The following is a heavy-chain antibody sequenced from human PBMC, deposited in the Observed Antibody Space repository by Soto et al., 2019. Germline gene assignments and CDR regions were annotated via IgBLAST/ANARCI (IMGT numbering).Heavy chain of an antibody. V-gene: IGHV4-34*01. CDR2: INHIGIT. D-gene: IGHD7-27*01. CDR3: ARLSPTSGNWALDY. CDR1: GGSFRGFY. Sequence: SETLSPPCAVSGGSFRGFYWPWIRLSPGKRLEWLGDINHIGITNYNPSLKSRVSIPVDTSKSQFSLKVSSVTATDTAVYYCARLSPTSGNWALDYWGQGTLVTVS. J-gene: IGHJ4*02.